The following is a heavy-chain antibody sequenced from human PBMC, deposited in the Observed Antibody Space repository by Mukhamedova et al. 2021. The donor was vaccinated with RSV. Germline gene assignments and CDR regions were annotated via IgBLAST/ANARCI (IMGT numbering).Heavy chain of an antibody. Sequence: GLEWLACISSSTSTINYADSVEGRFTISRDNTKNSLYLQMNSLRVDDTAVYYCARSPLHYFAYCGQGALVAVSS. V-gene: IGHV3-48*03. J-gene: IGHJ4*02. CDR3: ARSPLHYFAY. CDR2: ISSSTSTI.